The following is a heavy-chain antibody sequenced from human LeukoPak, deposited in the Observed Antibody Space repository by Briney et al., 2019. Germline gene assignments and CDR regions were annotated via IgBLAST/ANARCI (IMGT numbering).Heavy chain of an antibody. J-gene: IGHJ4*02. Sequence: ASVTVSSTASGYTFTIYGISWVRQAPGQGLDWMGWVSAYNGDTNYAQRFQGRVTMTPDASTSTAYMELRSLRSDDTAVYYCARDCSTSCCPPFIYWGQGTLVTVSS. D-gene: IGHD2-2*01. CDR2: VSAYNGDT. CDR3: ARDCSTSCCPPFIY. CDR1: GYTFTIYG. V-gene: IGHV1-18*04.